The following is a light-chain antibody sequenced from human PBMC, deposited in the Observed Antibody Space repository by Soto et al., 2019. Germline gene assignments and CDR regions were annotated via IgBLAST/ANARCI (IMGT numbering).Light chain of an antibody. Sequence: EIVLTQSPATLSLSPGERATLSCRASQSVSSYLAWYQQKPGQAPRLLIYDASNRATGIPARFSGSGSVTHFSLTISRLEPEDFAVYYCQQRSNWPPITFGQGTRLEIK. CDR1: QSVSSY. CDR2: DAS. CDR3: QQRSNWPPIT. J-gene: IGKJ5*01. V-gene: IGKV3-11*01.